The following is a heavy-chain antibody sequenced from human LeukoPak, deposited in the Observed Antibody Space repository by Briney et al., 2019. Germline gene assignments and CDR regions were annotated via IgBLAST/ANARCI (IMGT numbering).Heavy chain of an antibody. J-gene: IGHJ4*02. CDR1: GFIFSSYA. CDR3: ARDDLDDYGDYNPDY. V-gene: IGHV3-30-3*01. D-gene: IGHD4-17*01. CDR2: ISYDGSNK. Sequence: GRSLRLSCAASGFIFSSYALHWVRQAPGKGLEWVAVISYDGSNKYYADSVKGRFTISRDNSKNTLYLQMNSLRAEDTAVYYCARDDLDDYGDYNPDYWGQGTLVTVSS.